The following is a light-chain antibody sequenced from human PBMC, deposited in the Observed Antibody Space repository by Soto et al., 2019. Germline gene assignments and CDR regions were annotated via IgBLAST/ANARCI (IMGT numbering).Light chain of an antibody. CDR1: SSNIGNNY. CDR2: ENN. Sequence: QSVLTQPPSVSAAPGQKVTISCSGSSSNIGNNYVSWYQQLPGTAPKLLIYENNKRPSGIPDRFSGSKSGTSATLGITGLQTGDEADYYCGTWDSSLGAAVFGGGTQLTVL. V-gene: IGLV1-51*02. CDR3: GTWDSSLGAAV. J-gene: IGLJ7*01.